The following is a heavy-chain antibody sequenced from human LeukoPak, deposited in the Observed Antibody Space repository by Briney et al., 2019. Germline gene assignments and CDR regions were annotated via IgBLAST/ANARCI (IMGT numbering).Heavy chain of an antibody. V-gene: IGHV1-69*02. J-gene: IGHJ6*03. CDR3: ARALYDYGDYNYYYYYYMDV. Sequence: APVKVCCKASGGTFSSYTISWVRQAPGQGLEWMGRIIPILGIANYAQKFQGRVTITADKSTSTAYMELSSLRSEDTAVYYCARALYDYGDYNYYYYYYMDVWGKGTTVTVAS. CDR1: GGTFSSYT. CDR2: IIPILGIA. D-gene: IGHD4-17*01.